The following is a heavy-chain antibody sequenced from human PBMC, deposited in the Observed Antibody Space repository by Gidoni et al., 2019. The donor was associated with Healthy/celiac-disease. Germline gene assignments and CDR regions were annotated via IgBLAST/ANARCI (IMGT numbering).Heavy chain of an antibody. CDR3: ARAWGTDYYDSSGPFDY. Sequence: EVQLVESGGGLVQPGGSLRLSCAASGVTVGSHHMSWVRQAPGKGLAWVSVIYSGGSTYYADSVKGRFTISRDNSKNTLYLQMNSLRAEDTAVYYCARAWGTDYYDSSGPFDYWGQGTLVTVSS. J-gene: IGHJ4*02. CDR1: GVTVGSHH. CDR2: IYSGGST. D-gene: IGHD3-22*01. V-gene: IGHV3-66*02.